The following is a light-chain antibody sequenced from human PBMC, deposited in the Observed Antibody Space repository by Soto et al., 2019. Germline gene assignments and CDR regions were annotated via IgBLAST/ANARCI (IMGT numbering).Light chain of an antibody. J-gene: IGKJ4*01. CDR3: MQALQPPLG. Sequence: DLVMTQSPLSLPVTPGAPASISCRSSQSLLHSNGYNYLDWYLQKPGQSPQLLIYLGSNRASGVPDRFSGSGSGTDFTLKISRVEAEDVGVYYCMQALQPPLGFGGGTKVEIK. CDR2: LGS. CDR1: QSLLHSNGYNY. V-gene: IGKV2-28*01.